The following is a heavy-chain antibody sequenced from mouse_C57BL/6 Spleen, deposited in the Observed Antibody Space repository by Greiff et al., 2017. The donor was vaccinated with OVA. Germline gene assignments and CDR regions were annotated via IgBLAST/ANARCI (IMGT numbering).Heavy chain of an antibody. Sequence: VKLMESGPELVKPGASVKISCKASGYAFSSSWMNWVKQRPGKGLEWIGRIYPGDGDTNYNGKFKGKATLTADKSSSTAYMQLSSLTSEDSAVYFCARRGDYYWYFDVWGTGTTVTVSS. CDR1: GYAFSSSW. V-gene: IGHV1-82*01. J-gene: IGHJ1*03. D-gene: IGHD2-4*01. CDR3: ARRGDYYWYFDV. CDR2: IYPGDGDT.